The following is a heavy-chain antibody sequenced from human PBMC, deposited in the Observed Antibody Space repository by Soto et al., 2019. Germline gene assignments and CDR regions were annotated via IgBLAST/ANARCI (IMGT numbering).Heavy chain of an antibody. J-gene: IGHJ6*02. CDR1: GGSISSGDYY. CDR3: ARDKYGSGSYAPIPYYYYGMDV. D-gene: IGHD3-10*01. Sequence: PSATLSLTCTVSGGSISSGDYYWSWIRQPPGKGLEWIGYIYYSGSTYYNPSLKSRVTISVDTSKNQFSLKLSSVTAADTAVYYCARDKYGSGSYAPIPYYYYGMDVWGQGTTVTVSS. V-gene: IGHV4-30-4*01. CDR2: IYYSGST.